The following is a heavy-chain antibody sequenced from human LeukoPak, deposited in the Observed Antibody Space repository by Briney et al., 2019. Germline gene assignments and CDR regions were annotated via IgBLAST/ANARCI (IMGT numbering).Heavy chain of an antibody. Sequence: GGSLRLSCAASGFTFSSYAMHWVRQAPGKGLEWVAVISYDGSNKYYADSVKGRFTISRDNSKNTLYLQMNSLRAEDTAVYYCTRDRGSTTMLRGVNHYWGQGTLVTVSS. CDR3: TRDRGSTTMLRGVNHY. V-gene: IGHV3-30-3*01. CDR2: ISYDGSNK. J-gene: IGHJ4*02. D-gene: IGHD3-10*01. CDR1: GFTFSSYA.